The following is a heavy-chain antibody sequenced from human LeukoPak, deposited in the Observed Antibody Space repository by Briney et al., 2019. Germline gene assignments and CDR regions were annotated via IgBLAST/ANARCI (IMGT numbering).Heavy chain of an antibody. V-gene: IGHV1-46*01. J-gene: IGHJ6*02. Sequence: GASVKVSCKASGYTFTGYYVNWFRQAPGQGLEWIGVINPSSGSRNYPPKFQDKITLTRDTSANTAYMQLNSLTSDDAAVYYCARDPERDSSGYYYYYYGMDVWGQGTTVTVSS. CDR2: INPSSGSR. D-gene: IGHD3-22*01. CDR1: GYTFTGYY. CDR3: ARDPERDSSGYYYYYYGMDV.